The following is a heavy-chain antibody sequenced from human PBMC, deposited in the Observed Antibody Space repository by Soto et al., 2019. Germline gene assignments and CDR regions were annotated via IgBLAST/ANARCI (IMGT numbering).Heavy chain of an antibody. CDR2: ISSSSSTI. CDR1: GFTFSSYS. Sequence: EVQLVESGGGLVQPGGSLRLSCAASGFTFSSYSMNWVRQAPGKGLEWVSYISSSSSTIYYADSMKGRFTISRDNAKNSLYLQMNSLRAEDTAVYYCARDKGQNYALDVWGKGTTVTVSS. CDR3: ARDKGQNYALDV. J-gene: IGHJ6*04. V-gene: IGHV3-48*01.